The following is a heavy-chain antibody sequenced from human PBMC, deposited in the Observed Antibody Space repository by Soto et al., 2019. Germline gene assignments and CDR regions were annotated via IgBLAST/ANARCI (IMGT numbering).Heavy chain of an antibody. D-gene: IGHD6-19*01. J-gene: IGHJ1*01. CDR1: GFTVTINY. Sequence: LGGSLRLSCAVSGFTVTINYMSWVRQAPGKGLEWVSVIYSGGTIYYADSVKGRFTISRDNSKNTLYLQMNSLRAEDTAVYYCAKGVPGIAVAGTGYFQHWGQGTLATVSS. V-gene: IGHV3-53*01. CDR2: IYSGGTI. CDR3: AKGVPGIAVAGTGYFQH.